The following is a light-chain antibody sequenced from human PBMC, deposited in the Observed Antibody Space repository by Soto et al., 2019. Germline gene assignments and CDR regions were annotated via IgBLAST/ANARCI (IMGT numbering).Light chain of an antibody. J-gene: IGLJ2*01. V-gene: IGLV2-14*01. CDR2: EVT. Sequence: QSVLTQPASVSGSPGQSITISCTGTSSDVGGYKYVSWYQQHPGKAPKLMISEVTNRPSGVSDRFSGSKSGNTASLTIAGLQAEDEDDYFCSSYTSSSTLVLFGGGTKVTVL. CDR1: SSDVGGYKY. CDR3: SSYTSSSTLVL.